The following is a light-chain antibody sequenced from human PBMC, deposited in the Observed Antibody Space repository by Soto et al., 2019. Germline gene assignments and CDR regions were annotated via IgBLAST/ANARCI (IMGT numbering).Light chain of an antibody. CDR2: GAS. J-gene: IGKJ4*01. Sequence: EIVMTQSPATLSVSPGEGATLSCRASQSVSSKLAWYQQKPGQAPRLLIYGASTRATGIPARFSGSGSGTEFTLIISSLQSEDSAVYYCQQYYSTPLTFGGGTKVEIK. CDR1: QSVSSK. V-gene: IGKV3-15*01. CDR3: QQYYSTPLT.